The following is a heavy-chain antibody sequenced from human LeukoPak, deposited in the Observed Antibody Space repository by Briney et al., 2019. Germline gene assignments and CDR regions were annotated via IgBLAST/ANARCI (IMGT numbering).Heavy chain of an antibody. V-gene: IGHV3-7*01. CDR1: GFTFSSYW. J-gene: IGHJ4*02. CDR3: ARDFRPVVGAAGTFDY. D-gene: IGHD6-13*01. Sequence: AGGSLRLSCAASGFTFSSYWMSWVRQAPGKGLEWVANIKQDGSEKYYVDSVKGRFTISRDNAKNSLYLQMNSLRAEDTAVYYCARDFRPVVGAAGTFDYWGQGTLVTVSS. CDR2: IKQDGSEK.